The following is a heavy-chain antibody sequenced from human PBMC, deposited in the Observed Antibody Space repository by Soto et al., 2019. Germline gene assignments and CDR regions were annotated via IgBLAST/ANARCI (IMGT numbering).Heavy chain of an antibody. Sequence: QVQLVESGGGVVQPGRSLRLSCAASGFTFSSYGMHWVRQAPGKGLEWVAVISYDGSNKYYADSVKGRFTISRDNSKNTLYLQMNSLRAEDTAVYYCAKELGYCSGGSCHRYYFDYWGQGTLVTVSS. CDR1: GFTFSSYG. V-gene: IGHV3-30*18. D-gene: IGHD2-15*01. J-gene: IGHJ4*02. CDR3: AKELGYCSGGSCHRYYFDY. CDR2: ISYDGSNK.